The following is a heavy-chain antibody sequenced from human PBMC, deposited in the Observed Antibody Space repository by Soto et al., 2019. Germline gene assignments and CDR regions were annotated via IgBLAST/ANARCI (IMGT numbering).Heavy chain of an antibody. Sequence: PRESLKLSCKCSGYSFTSYWIGWVRQMPGKGLEWMGIIYPGDSDTRDSPSFRGQVTISADKSISTAYLQWSSLKASDTAMYYCARHSLDDSSGYAPFPIDYWGQVTLITV. D-gene: IGHD3-22*01. CDR3: ARHSLDDSSGYAPFPIDY. CDR2: IYPGDSDT. V-gene: IGHV5-51*01. CDR1: GYSFTSYW. J-gene: IGHJ4*02.